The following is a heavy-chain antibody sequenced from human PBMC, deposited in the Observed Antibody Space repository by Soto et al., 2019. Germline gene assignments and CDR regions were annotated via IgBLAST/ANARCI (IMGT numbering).Heavy chain of an antibody. D-gene: IGHD6-19*01. CDR2: IWYDGSNK. J-gene: IGHJ4*02. CDR1: GFTFSSYG. V-gene: IGHV3-33*01. CDR3: ARDHLYSSFDY. Sequence: GGSLRLSCAASGFTFSSYGMHWVRQAPGKGLEWVAVIWYDGSNKYYADSVKGRFTISRDNSKNTLYLQMNSLRAEDTAVYYCARDHLYSSFDYWGQGTLVTVSS.